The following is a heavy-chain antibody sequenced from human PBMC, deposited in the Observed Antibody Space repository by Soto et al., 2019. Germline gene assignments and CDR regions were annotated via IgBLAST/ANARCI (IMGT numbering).Heavy chain of an antibody. CDR2: INGDNGNT. CDR1: GYTFSRYG. D-gene: IGHD3-9*01. J-gene: IGHJ4*02. CDR3: ARVLDTGYIEYYFDY. Sequence: ALVTVSCKSSGYTFSRYGIDWVRKDPGQRLEWMGWINGDNGNTKYSEKFQGRVTITRDTSASTAYMELSSLRSEDTAVYYCARVLDTGYIEYYFDYWGQGTLVTVSS. V-gene: IGHV1-3*01.